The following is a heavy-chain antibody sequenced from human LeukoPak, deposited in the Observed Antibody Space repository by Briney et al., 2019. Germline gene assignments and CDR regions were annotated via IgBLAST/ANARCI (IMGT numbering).Heavy chain of an antibody. D-gene: IGHD4-17*01. J-gene: IGHJ3*02. CDR3: ARDLVTVTKGFDI. CDR2: ISYIGST. CDR1: DDSFSRHY. V-gene: IGHV4-59*11. Sequence: SETLSLTCAVSDDSFSRHYWTWIRQPPGKGLEWIGYISYIGSTNYNPSPKSRVTISLDTSRNQFSLRLSSVTAADTAVYHCARDLVTVTKGFDIWGQGTMVSVSS.